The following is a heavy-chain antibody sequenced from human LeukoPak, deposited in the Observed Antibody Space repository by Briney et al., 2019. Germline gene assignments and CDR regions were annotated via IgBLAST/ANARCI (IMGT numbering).Heavy chain of an antibody. Sequence: GGSLRLSCAASGFTFSSYWMHWVRQVPAKGLVWVSRINTGGSSTTYADCEKGRFTISRDNDKNTLYLQMNSLRAEYTAVYYCARGNQADDYLGQGTLVTVSS. CDR3: ARGNQADDY. CDR1: GFTFSSYW. J-gene: IGHJ4*02. D-gene: IGHD1-14*01. CDR2: INTGGSST. V-gene: IGHV3-74*01.